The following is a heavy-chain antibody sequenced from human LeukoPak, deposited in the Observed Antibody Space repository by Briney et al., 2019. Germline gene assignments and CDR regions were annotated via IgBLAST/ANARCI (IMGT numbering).Heavy chain of an antibody. D-gene: IGHD4-11*01. V-gene: IGHV3-15*01. J-gene: IGHJ4*02. CDR2: IRSKTDGGTT. CDR1: GFTFSNAW. Sequence: GGSLRLSCAASGFTFSNAWMSWVRHAPGKGLEWVGRIRSKTDGGTTDYAAPVKGRFTISRDDSKNTLYLQMNSLKTEDTAVYYCTSTLPSNYYFDLVYPFDYWGQGTLATVSS. CDR3: TSTLPSNYYFDLVYPFDY.